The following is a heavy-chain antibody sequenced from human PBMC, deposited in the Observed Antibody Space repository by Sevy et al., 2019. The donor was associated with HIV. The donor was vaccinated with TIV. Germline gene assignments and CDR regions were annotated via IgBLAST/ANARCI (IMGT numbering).Heavy chain of an antibody. D-gene: IGHD3-22*01. Sequence: GALRLSCKPSGFTFTSYAMSWVRQAPGKGLEWVSTSYGSGGATYYADSVKGRFTISRDNSKNTLYLQMNSLRIEDTAVYYCAGGRYDSSGSFDAFDIWGQGTMVTVSS. CDR1: GFTFTSYA. CDR3: AGGRYDSSGSFDAFDI. V-gene: IGHV3-23*01. J-gene: IGHJ3*02. CDR2: SYGSGGAT.